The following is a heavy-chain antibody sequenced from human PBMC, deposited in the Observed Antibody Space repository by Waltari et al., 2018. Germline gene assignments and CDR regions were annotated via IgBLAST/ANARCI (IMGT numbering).Heavy chain of an antibody. CDR1: GITFGDYA. J-gene: IGHJ4*02. CDR2: ISWNSGII. Sequence: EVEVVESGGGLVQPGRSLRLSCVVSGITFGDYAIHWVRQIPGKGLEWVSGISWNSGIIGYADSVRGRFTISRDNARNSLYLQMDNLRPDDSAVYYCATIRTREWELRSYFEYWGQGTLVTVSS. V-gene: IGHV3-9*01. CDR3: ATIRTREWELRSYFEY. D-gene: IGHD1-26*01.